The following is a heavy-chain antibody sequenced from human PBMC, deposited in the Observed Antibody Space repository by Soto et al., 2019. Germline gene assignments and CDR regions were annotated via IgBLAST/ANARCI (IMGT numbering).Heavy chain of an antibody. CDR3: VPTAPLLTTVTTLIDY. Sequence: PGGSLRLSCSASGFTFSSYAMHWVRQAPGKGLEYVSAISSNGGSTYYADSVKGRFTISRDNSKNTLYLQMSSLRAEDTAVYYCVPTAPLLTTVTTLIDYWGQGTLVTVSS. CDR2: ISSNGGST. J-gene: IGHJ4*02. CDR1: GFTFSSYA. V-gene: IGHV3-64D*06. D-gene: IGHD4-17*01.